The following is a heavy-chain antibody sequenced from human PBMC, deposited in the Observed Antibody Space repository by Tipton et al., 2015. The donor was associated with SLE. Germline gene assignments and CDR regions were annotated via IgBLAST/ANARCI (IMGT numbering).Heavy chain of an antibody. D-gene: IGHD4-17*01. Sequence: QLVQSGVEVKKSGESLKISCKGSGYSFTSYWIDWVRQMPGKGLEWMGSMYPGDSDTRYSPSFQGQVTISADKSISTAYLQWNSLKVSDTAMYYCARLAYGDYTAYDYWGQGTLVTVSS. J-gene: IGHJ4*02. CDR3: ARLAYGDYTAYDY. V-gene: IGHV5-51*01. CDR1: GYSFTSYW. CDR2: MYPGDSDT.